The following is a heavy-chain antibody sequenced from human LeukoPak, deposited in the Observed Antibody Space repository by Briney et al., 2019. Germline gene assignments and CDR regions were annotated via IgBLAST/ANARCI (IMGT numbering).Heavy chain of an antibody. CDR1: GFTFSSYS. V-gene: IGHV3-48*01. J-gene: IGHJ4*02. Sequence: GGSLRLSCAASGFTFSSYSMNWVRQAPGKGLEWVSYISSSSSTIYYADSVKGRFTISRDNARNSLYLQMNSLRAEDTAVYYCARDWVGGSSGYYGYWGQGTLVTVSS. CDR3: ARDWVGGSSGYYGY. CDR2: ISSSSSTI. D-gene: IGHD3-22*01.